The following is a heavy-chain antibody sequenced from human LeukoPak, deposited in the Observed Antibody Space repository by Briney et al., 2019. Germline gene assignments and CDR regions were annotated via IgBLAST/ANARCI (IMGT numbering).Heavy chain of an antibody. J-gene: IGHJ6*02. CDR1: GYTFTSYD. V-gene: IGHV1-8*01. Sequence: ASVKVSCKASGYTFTSYDINWVRQATGQGLEWMGWMNPNSGNTGYAQKFQGRVTMTRNTSISTAYMELSSLRSEDTAVYYCARGGWLSSLYYYYGMDVWGQGTTATVSS. CDR2: MNPNSGNT. CDR3: ARGGWLSSLYYYYGMDV. D-gene: IGHD3-22*01.